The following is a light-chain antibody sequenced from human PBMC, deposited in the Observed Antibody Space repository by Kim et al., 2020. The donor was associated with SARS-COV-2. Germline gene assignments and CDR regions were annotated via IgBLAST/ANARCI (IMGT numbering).Light chain of an antibody. CDR2: AAS. CDR1: QSISSY. Sequence: DIQMTQSPSSLSASVGDRVTITCRASQSISSYLNWYQHKPGKAPNLLIYAASSLHSGVPSRFSGSGSGTDFTLTISSLQPEDFASYYCQQSYSAPRTFGQGTKVDI. CDR3: QQSYSAPRT. J-gene: IGKJ1*01. V-gene: IGKV1-39*01.